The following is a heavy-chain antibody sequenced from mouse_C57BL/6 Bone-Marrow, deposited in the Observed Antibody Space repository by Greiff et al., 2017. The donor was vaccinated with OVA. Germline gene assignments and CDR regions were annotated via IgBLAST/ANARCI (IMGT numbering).Heavy chain of an antibody. D-gene: IGHD1-1*01. J-gene: IGHJ4*01. CDR2: IYPRSGNT. Sequence: QVQLQQSGAELARPGASVKLSCKASGYTFTSYGISWVKQRTGQGLEWIGEIYPRSGNTYYNAKFKGKATLTADKSSSTAYMELRSLTSEDAAVYFCARRGLLLRDAMDYWGQGTSVTVSS. V-gene: IGHV1-81*01. CDR3: ARRGLLLRDAMDY. CDR1: GYTFTSYG.